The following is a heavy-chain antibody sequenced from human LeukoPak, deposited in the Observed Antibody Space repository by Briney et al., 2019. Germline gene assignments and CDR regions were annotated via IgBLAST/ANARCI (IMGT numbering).Heavy chain of an antibody. CDR1: GYSFTDYY. J-gene: IGHJ4*02. CDR2: INPNSGGT. V-gene: IGHV1-2*06. Sequence: AASVKVSCKASGYSFTDYYMHWVRRAPGQGLEWMGRINPNSGGTISAQDFQGRVTMTRDTSINTAYMELYSLRSDDTAVYYCARGPDYGGNQRDGYRGQGTLVTVSS. D-gene: IGHD4-23*01. CDR3: ARGPDYGGNQRDGY.